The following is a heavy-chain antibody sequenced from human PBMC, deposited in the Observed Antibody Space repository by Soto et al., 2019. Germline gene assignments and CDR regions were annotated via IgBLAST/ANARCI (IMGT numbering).Heavy chain of an antibody. V-gene: IGHV1-2*04. Sequence: ASVPVSCVASGYTFADSYIHWVRQALGKGLEWMGWISPSSGATQYAQKFQGWVTVTRDTSTSTVYLDVSRLKSDGSAVYYCARELYDNGPSGLDVWGQGTTVTVSS. D-gene: IGHD3-22*01. J-gene: IGHJ6*02. CDR3: ARELYDNGPSGLDV. CDR1: GYTFADSY. CDR2: ISPSSGAT.